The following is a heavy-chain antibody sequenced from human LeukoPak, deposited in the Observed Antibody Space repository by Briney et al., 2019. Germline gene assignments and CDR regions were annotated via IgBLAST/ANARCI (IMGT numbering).Heavy chain of an antibody. J-gene: IGHJ4*02. CDR3: ARLTGL. V-gene: IGHV4-38-2*01. Sequence: SETLSLTCAVSGYSISSGYYWGWIRQPPGKGLEWIGSIYHSGSTYYNPSLKSRVTISVDTSKNQFSLKLSSVTAADTAVYYCARLTGLWGQGTLVTVSS. D-gene: IGHD1-20*01. CDR2: IYHSGST. CDR1: GYSISSGYY.